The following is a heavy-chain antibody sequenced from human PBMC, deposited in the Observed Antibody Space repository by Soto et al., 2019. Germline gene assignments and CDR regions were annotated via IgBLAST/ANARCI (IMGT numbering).Heavy chain of an antibody. Sequence: QVQLVQSGTEVKKPGASVKVSCKASGYTFTSYGISWVRQAPGQGLEWMGWISAYNGNTYYAQTLQGRVTMTTATSTTTAYTALRSLRSDDTAVYCCARYGATTAFDYWGQGTLVTVSS. CDR3: ARYGATTAFDY. CDR1: GYTFTSYG. D-gene: IGHD1-26*01. J-gene: IGHJ4*02. V-gene: IGHV1-18*01. CDR2: ISAYNGNT.